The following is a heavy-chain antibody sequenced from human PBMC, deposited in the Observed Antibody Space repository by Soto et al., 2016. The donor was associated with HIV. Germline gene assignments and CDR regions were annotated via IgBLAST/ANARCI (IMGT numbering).Heavy chain of an antibody. CDR1: GFSFNNYW. J-gene: IGHJ4*02. CDR2: IKEMGVR. Sequence: EVQVVESGGGLVQPGGSLRLSCVASGFSFNNYWMNWVRQAAGKGLEWVASIKEMGVRSTYNDSVKGRFTISRDNAKNSLYLQMNSLRAEDTALYYCWGXPVDYWGQGTLVTVSA. CDR3: WGXPVDY. D-gene: IGHD7-27*01. V-gene: IGHV3-7*01.